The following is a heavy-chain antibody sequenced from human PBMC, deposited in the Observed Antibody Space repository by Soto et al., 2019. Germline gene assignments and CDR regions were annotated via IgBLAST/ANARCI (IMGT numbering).Heavy chain of an antibody. CDR2: ISDYNGNT. V-gene: IGHV1-18*01. CDR1: GYTFSNYG. CDR3: AREGYYSGSGTYSPPRYYGMDV. Sequence: QVQLVQSGAEVRKPGASVKVSCKASGYTFSNYGLSWVRQAPGQGLEWMGWISDYNGNTHYAQKFQGRLIMTTDTSTRPADVDLRSLKSDDTAVYFCAREGYYSGSGTYSPPRYYGMDVWGQGTTVTVSS. J-gene: IGHJ6*02. D-gene: IGHD3-10*01.